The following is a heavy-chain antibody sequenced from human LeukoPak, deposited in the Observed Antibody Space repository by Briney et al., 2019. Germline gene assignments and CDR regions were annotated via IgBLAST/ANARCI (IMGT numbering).Heavy chain of an antibody. D-gene: IGHD3-22*01. J-gene: IGHJ4*02. V-gene: IGHV1-3*01. CDR2: INAGNGNT. CDR1: GYTFTGYY. Sequence: ASVKVSCKASGYTFTGYYMHWVRQAPGQRLEWMGWINAGNGNTKYSQKFQGRVTITRDTSASTAYMELSSLRSEDTAVYYCAREDYYDSSGYYFWGQGTLVTVSS. CDR3: AREDYYDSSGYYF.